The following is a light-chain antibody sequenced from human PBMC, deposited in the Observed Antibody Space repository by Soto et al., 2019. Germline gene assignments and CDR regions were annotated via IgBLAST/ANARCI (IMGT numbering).Light chain of an antibody. Sequence: DIQMTQSPSSLSASVGDRVNITCRSSQSIRNYLNWYQQKPGKAPKVLIYSASSLPSGVPSRFSGSGSGTDFSLTISCLQAEDFASYYCQQSDNTARLNFGGGTKVEI. J-gene: IGKJ4*01. V-gene: IGKV1-39*01. CDR3: QQSDNTARLN. CDR2: SAS. CDR1: QSIRNY.